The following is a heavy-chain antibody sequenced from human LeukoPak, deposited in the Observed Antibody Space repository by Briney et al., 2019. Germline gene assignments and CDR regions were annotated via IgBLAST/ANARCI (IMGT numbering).Heavy chain of an antibody. J-gene: IGHJ4*02. CDR1: GFTFSSYG. Sequence: PGGSLRLSCAASGFTFSSYGMHWVRQAPGKGLEWVAFIRYDGSNKYYADSVKGRFTISRDNSKNTLYLQMNSLRAEDTAVYYCATRYNHYDSSGYYSETFDYWGQGTLVTVSS. V-gene: IGHV3-30*02. D-gene: IGHD3-22*01. CDR2: IRYDGSNK. CDR3: ATRYNHYDSSGYYSETFDY.